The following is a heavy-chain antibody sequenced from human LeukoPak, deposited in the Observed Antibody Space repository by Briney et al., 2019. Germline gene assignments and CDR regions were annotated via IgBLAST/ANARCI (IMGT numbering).Heavy chain of an antibody. D-gene: IGHD3-10*01. CDR2: VNADGSSS. Sequence: GGSLRLSCAASGFTFNGYWMSWVRQAPGKGLVWVSRVNADGSSSSYADPVKGRFTVSRDNAKNTLYLQMNSLRAEDTAVYYCARENGSGRPFDYWGQGTLVTVSS. J-gene: IGHJ4*02. CDR3: ARENGSGRPFDY. V-gene: IGHV3-74*01. CDR1: GFTFNGYW.